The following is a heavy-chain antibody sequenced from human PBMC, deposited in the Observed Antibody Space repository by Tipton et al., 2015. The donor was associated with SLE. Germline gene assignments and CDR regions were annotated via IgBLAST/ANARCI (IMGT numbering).Heavy chain of an antibody. CDR3: ARPRPGLGRGEGFDY. CDR1: GYSFTSYW. Sequence: SLRLSCKGSGYSFTSYWIGWVRQMPGKGLEWMGIIYPGDSDTRYSPSFQGQVTISADKSISTAYLQWSSLKASDTAVYYCARPRPGLGRGEGFDYWGQGTLVTVSS. V-gene: IGHV5-51*01. D-gene: IGHD3-10*01. CDR2: IYPGDSDT. J-gene: IGHJ4*02.